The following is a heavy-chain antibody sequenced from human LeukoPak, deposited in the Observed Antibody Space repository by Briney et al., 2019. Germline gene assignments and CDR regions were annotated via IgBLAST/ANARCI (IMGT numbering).Heavy chain of an antibody. D-gene: IGHD2-15*01. J-gene: IGHJ4*02. Sequence: PGGSLRLSCAASGFAFSSYGMHWVRQAPGKGLEGVAFIRHDASYKYYADSVRGRFTISRDNSKNTMYVQMNSLRAEDTALYYCAKDYTGGSLDYWGQGTLVTVSS. CDR3: AKDYTGGSLDY. CDR2: IRHDASYK. V-gene: IGHV3-30*02. CDR1: GFAFSSYG.